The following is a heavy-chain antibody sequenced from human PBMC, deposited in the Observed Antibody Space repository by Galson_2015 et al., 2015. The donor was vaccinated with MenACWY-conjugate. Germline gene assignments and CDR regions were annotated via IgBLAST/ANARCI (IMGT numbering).Heavy chain of an antibody. J-gene: IGHJ5*02. CDR3: TRGNDGHGRFDP. Sequence: SLRLSCAASGFTFNQYWMHWVRQAPGKGLVWVSRISPDGSVTNYADPVKGRFTLSRDNAKNTLYLQMNSLRGDDTAVYYCTRGNDGHGRFDPWGQGTLVTVSS. D-gene: IGHD5-24*01. CDR2: ISPDGSVT. V-gene: IGHV3-74*01. CDR1: GFTFNQYW.